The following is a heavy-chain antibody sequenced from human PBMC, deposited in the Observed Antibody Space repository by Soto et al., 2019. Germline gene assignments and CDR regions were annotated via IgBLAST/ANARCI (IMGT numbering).Heavy chain of an antibody. J-gene: IGHJ4*02. CDR2: INMDGTTI. D-gene: IGHD3-16*02. V-gene: IGHV3-74*01. Sequence: PGGSLRLSCTPSGFSFSTYWMHLVRQAPGEGLAWVSRINMDGTTINYADSVKGRFTISRDNAKSTLYLQMNSLRDDDTAVYYCARAGSYRFDYWGLGTLVTVSS. CDR1: GFSFSTYW. CDR3: ARAGSYRFDY.